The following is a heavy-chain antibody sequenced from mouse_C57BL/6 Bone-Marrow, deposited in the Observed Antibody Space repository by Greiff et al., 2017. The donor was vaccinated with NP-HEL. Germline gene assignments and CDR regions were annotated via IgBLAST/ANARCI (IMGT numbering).Heavy chain of an antibody. CDR2: ISSSGST. D-gene: IGHD2-2*01. V-gene: IGHV3-8*01. J-gene: IGHJ4*01. Sequence: EVQLQQSGPGLAKPSQTLSLTCSVTGYSITSDYWNWIRKFPGNKLEYMGYISSSGSTYNNPSLKSRISITRDTSKNQYYLQLNSVTTEDTATYYCARSPLWLRRNYYAMDYWGQGTSVTVSS. CDR3: ARSPLWLRRNYYAMDY. CDR1: GYSITSDY.